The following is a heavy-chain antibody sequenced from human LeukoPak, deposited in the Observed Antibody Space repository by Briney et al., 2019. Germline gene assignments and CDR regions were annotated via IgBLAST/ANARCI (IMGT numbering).Heavy chain of an antibody. D-gene: IGHD4-17*01. V-gene: IGHV1-3*01. CDR3: ARLQNSGDYGDSYFDY. J-gene: IGHJ4*02. Sequence: GASMKVSCKASGYTFTSYDMHWVRQAPGQRLEWMGWINADNGNTKYSQRFQGRVTITRTTSASTAYMELSSLRSEDTAVYYCARLQNSGDYGDSYFDYWGQGTLVTVSS. CDR1: GYTFTSYD. CDR2: INADNGNT.